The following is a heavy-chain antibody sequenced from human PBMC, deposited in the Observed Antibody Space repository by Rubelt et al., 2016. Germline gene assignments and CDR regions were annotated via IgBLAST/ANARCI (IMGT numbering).Heavy chain of an antibody. D-gene: IGHD3-10*01. Sequence: QVQLVESGGGVVQPGRSLRLSCRASGFIFHNYVMHWVRQAPDKGLEWVAVISYDGTNKYYADSVKGRFTISRDNSKNTLYLQMNSLRDEDTAVYYCARYGSGRNYVDPFDYWGQGTMVTVSS. CDR1: GFIFHNYV. V-gene: IGHV3-30*03. J-gene: IGHJ4*02. CDR3: ARYGSGRNYVDPFDY. CDR2: ISYDGTNK.